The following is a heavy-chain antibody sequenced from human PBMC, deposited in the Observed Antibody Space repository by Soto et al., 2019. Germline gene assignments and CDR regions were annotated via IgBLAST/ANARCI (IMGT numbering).Heavy chain of an antibody. CDR3: AKDIHGTWGYFDY. Sequence: GGSLRLSCAASGFTFSSYGMHWVRQAPGKGLEWVTLISYDGSDKFYADSVKGRFTISRDNSKNTLYLQMNSLRAEDTAVYYCAKDIHGTWGYFDYWGQGILVTVSS. D-gene: IGHD1-7*01. V-gene: IGHV3-30*18. J-gene: IGHJ4*02. CDR1: GFTFSSYG. CDR2: ISYDGSDK.